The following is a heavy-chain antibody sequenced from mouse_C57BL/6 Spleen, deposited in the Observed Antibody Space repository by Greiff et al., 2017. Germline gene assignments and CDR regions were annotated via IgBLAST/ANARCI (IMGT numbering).Heavy chain of an antibody. V-gene: IGHV5-6*02. J-gene: IGHJ4*01. CDR3: ARQGDGGYAMDY. Sequence: EVMLVESGGDLVKPGGSLKLSCAASGFTFSSYGMSWVRQTPDKRLEWVATISSGGSYTYYPDSVKGRFTISRDNAKNTLYLQMSSLKSEDTAMYYCARQGDGGYAMDYWGQGTSVTVSS. CDR2: ISSGGSYT. D-gene: IGHD3-3*01. CDR1: GFTFSSYG.